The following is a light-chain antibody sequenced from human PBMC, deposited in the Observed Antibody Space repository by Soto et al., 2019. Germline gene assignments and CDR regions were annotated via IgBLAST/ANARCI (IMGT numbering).Light chain of an antibody. J-gene: IGKJ2*01. CDR1: QDISNY. Sequence: DIQMTQSPSSLYASVGDRVTITCQASQDISNYLNWYQQKPGKAPKLLIYDASNLETGVPSRFSGSGSGTDFTFTISILQPEDIATYYCQQYDNLPYTFGQGTKLEI. CDR3: QQYDNLPYT. V-gene: IGKV1-33*01. CDR2: DAS.